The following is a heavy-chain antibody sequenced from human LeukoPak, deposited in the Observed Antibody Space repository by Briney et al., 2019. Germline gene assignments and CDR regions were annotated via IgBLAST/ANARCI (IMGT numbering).Heavy chain of an antibody. J-gene: IGHJ4*02. D-gene: IGHD3-22*01. Sequence: GGSLRLSCAASGFTFSSYAMSWVRQAPGKGLQWVSGFSGGGGRTYYADSVKGRFTISRDNSKNTLYLQMNSLRAEDTAVYYCAKSATTSGYSIGDFDHWGQGTLVTVSS. V-gene: IGHV3-23*01. CDR2: FSGGGGRT. CDR3: AKSATTSGYSIGDFDH. CDR1: GFTFSSYA.